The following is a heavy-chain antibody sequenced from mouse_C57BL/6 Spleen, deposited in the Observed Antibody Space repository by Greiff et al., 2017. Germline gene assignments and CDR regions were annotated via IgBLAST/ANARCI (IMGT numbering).Heavy chain of an antibody. CDR1: GFTFSDYY. Sequence: EVKLVESEGGLVQPGSSMKLSCTASGFTFSDYYMAWVRQVQEKGLEWVANINYDGSSTYYLDSLKSRFIISRDNAKNILYLQMSSLKSEDTATYYCARDRNSNYWYFDVWGTGTTVTVSS. CDR3: ARDRNSNYWYFDV. D-gene: IGHD2-5*01. CDR2: INYDGSST. V-gene: IGHV5-16*01. J-gene: IGHJ1*03.